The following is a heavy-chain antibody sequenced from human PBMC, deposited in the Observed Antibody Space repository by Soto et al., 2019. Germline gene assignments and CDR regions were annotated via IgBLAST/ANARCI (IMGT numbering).Heavy chain of an antibody. CDR2: INHSGGT. Sequence: SETLSLTCVVYGGSFSDYSLNWIRQPPGKGLEWIGEINHSGGTTYSPSLKSRVTMSIYTPKQEFSLKVSSVTAADTAAYYCARGRRFTSGTYRAHYNSGLDVRGQGTTVTVSS. J-gene: IGHJ6*02. CDR1: GGSFSDYS. CDR3: ARGRRFTSGTYRAHYNSGLDV. V-gene: IGHV4-34*01. D-gene: IGHD3-10*01.